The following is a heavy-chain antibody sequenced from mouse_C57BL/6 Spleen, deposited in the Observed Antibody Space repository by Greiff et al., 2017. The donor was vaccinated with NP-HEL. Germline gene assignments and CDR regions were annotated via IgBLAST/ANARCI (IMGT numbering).Heavy chain of an antibody. CDR3: ARRDYDYDGDYYAMDY. CDR2: ILPGSGST. CDR1: GYTFTGYW. V-gene: IGHV1-9*01. D-gene: IGHD2-4*01. Sequence: VQLQQSGAELMKPGASVKLSCKATGYTFTGYWIEWVKQRPGHGLEWIGEILPGSGSTNYTEKFKGKATFTAATSSNTAYMQLSSLTTEDSAIYYCARRDYDYDGDYYAMDYWGQGTSVTVSS. J-gene: IGHJ4*01.